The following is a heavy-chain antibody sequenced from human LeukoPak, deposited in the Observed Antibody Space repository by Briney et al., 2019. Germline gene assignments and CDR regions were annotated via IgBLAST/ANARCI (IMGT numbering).Heavy chain of an antibody. J-gene: IGHJ4*02. CDR2: VYTSGRT. CDR3: ARVSTLDGIVLDS. Sequence: PSETLSLTCTVSGGSISGGNYHWSWIRQPAGKGLYWIGRVYTSGRTNYNPSLRNRASMSLDTSKNQFSLTLNSVTAADTAVYYCARVSTLDGIVLDSWGQGILVTVSP. CDR1: GGSISGGNYH. V-gene: IGHV4-61*02. D-gene: IGHD2-15*01.